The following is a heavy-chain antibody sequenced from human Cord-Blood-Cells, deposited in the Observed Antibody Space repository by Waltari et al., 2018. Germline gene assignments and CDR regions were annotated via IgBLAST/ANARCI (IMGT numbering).Heavy chain of an antibody. CDR3: ARSLYYYGSGSFFDY. CDR2: IYYSGST. V-gene: IGHV4-39*01. Sequence: GWIRQPPGKGLEWIGSIYYSGSTDYNPSLKSRVTISVDTSKNQFSLKLSSVTAADTAVYYCARSLYYYGSGSFFDYWGQGTLVTVSS. D-gene: IGHD3-10*01. J-gene: IGHJ4*02.